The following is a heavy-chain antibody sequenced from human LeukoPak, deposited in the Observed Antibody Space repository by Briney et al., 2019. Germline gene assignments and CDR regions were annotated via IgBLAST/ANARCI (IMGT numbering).Heavy chain of an antibody. CDR1: GFTFSSYS. CDR3: AGDHGMRKTNFWFDP. D-gene: IGHD1-1*01. CDR2: ISSSSSYI. Sequence: GGSLRLSCAASGFTFSSYSMNWVRQAPGKGLEWVSSISSSSSYIYYADSVKGRFTISRDNAKNSLYLQMNSLRAEDTAVYYCAGDHGMRKTNFWFDPWGQGTLVTVSS. J-gene: IGHJ5*02. V-gene: IGHV3-21*01.